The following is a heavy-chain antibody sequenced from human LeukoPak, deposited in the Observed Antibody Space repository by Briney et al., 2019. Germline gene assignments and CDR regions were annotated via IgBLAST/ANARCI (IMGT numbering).Heavy chain of an antibody. V-gene: IGHV3-11*01. CDR3: ARDSHWTGTLGAFDI. Sequence: PGGSLRLSCAASGFPFSDYYMSWIRQAPGKGLEWVSYISSSGSTIYYADSVKGRFTISRDNAKNSLYLQMNSLRAEDTAVYYCARDSHWTGTLGAFDIWGQGKTVTVSS. CDR1: GFPFSDYY. J-gene: IGHJ3*02. D-gene: IGHD1-1*01. CDR2: ISSSGSTI.